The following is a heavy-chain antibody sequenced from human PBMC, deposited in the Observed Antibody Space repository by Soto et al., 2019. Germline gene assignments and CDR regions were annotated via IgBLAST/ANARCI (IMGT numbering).Heavy chain of an antibody. CDR2: IIPIFGAA. CDR1: GGTFSSYA. J-gene: IGHJ4*02. D-gene: IGHD2-21*01. CDR3: ARGLTPDLYYFDY. V-gene: IGHV1-69*13. Sequence: SVKVSCKASGGTFSSYAISWVRQAPGQGLEWMGGIIPIFGAANYAQKFQGRVTITADESTSTAYMELSSLRSEDTAVYYCARGLTPDLYYFDYWGQGTLVTVSS.